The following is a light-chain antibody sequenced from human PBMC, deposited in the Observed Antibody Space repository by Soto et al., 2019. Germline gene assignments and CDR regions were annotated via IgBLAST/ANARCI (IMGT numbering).Light chain of an antibody. V-gene: IGKV3-20*01. Sequence: EIVLTQSPGTRSLSPGERATLSCGASQSVSRSYLAWYQQKPGQAPRLLIYGASSKATGIPDRFIGSGSGTDFTLTISRMEPEDFAVDYCQHYGSTWTFGQGTKVDNK. CDR1: QSVSRSY. CDR2: GAS. J-gene: IGKJ1*01. CDR3: QHYGSTWT.